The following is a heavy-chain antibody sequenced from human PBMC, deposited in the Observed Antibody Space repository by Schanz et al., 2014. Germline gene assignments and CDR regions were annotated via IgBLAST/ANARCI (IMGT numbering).Heavy chain of an antibody. CDR3: ARPRFDYGEVDY. Sequence: PGGSLRLSCAASGFTFSDHYMDWVRQAPGKGLEWVSSISSSGSYIYYADSVKGRFSISRDNAKNSLFLQMNRLRAEDTAVYYCARPRFDYGEVDYWGQGTLVTVSS. D-gene: IGHD4-17*01. CDR2: ISSSGSYI. J-gene: IGHJ4*02. CDR1: GFTFSDHY. V-gene: IGHV3-21*01.